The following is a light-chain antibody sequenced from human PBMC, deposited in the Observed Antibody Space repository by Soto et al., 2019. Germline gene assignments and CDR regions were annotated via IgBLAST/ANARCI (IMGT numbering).Light chain of an antibody. Sequence: EIVLTQSPGTLSLSPGERATLSCRASQTVTSNYLAWYQQRPGQAPSLLIYGSSSRATGIPDRFSGSGSGTDFTLTISRLEPEDFAVYYCQQYGSSPTFGQGTKLEIK. CDR3: QQYGSSPT. CDR1: QTVTSNY. V-gene: IGKV3-20*01. CDR2: GSS. J-gene: IGKJ1*01.